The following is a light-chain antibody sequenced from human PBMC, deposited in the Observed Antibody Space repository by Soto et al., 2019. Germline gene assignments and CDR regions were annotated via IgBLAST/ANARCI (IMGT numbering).Light chain of an antibody. CDR3: QQYDSLPLT. V-gene: IGKV1-33*01. CDR1: QDISNY. CDR2: DVS. Sequence: DIQLTQSPSSLSASLGDGVTITLHASQDISNYLHWFQQKPGKAPQLLIFDVSNLQTGVPSRFSGGGSGTDFALTISSLEPEDIATYYCQQYDSLPLTFGQGTRLEIK. J-gene: IGKJ5*01.